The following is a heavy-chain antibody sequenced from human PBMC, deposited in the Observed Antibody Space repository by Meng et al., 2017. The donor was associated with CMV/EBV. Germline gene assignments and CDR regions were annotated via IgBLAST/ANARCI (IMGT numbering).Heavy chain of an antibody. CDR1: GGSFSGYY. Sequence: SETLSLTCAVYGGSFSGYYWSWIRQPPGKGLEWIGEINHSGSTNYNPSLKSRVTISVDTSKNQFSLKLSSVTAADTAVYYCARGQGWVRGVGAKRLRPNRFDPWGQGTLVTVSS. CDR3: ARGQGWVRGVGAKRLRPNRFDP. D-gene: IGHD3-10*01. J-gene: IGHJ5*02. V-gene: IGHV4-34*01. CDR2: INHSGST.